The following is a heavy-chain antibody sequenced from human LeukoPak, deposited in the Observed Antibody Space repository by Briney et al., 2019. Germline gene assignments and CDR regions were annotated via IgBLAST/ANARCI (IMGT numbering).Heavy chain of an antibody. V-gene: IGHV1-2*06. Sequence: GASVKVSCKASGYTFTGYYMHWVRQAPGQGLEWMGRINPNSGGTNYAQKFQGRVTMTRDTSISTAYMELSRLRSDDTAVYYCARLATRIAVAGGYWGQGTLVTVSS. D-gene: IGHD6-19*01. CDR2: INPNSGGT. J-gene: IGHJ4*02. CDR1: GYTFTGYY. CDR3: ARLATRIAVAGGY.